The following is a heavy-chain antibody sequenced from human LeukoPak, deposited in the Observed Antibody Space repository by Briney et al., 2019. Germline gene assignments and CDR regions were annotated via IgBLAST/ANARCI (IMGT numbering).Heavy chain of an antibody. V-gene: IGHV3-53*01. CDR1: GFTVSNSF. J-gene: IGHJ4*02. Sequence: GGSLRLSCAASGFTVSNSFMSWIRQAPGKGLEWVSVIYSDGTSYYADSVKARFSISRDNSKNSLYLQMNSLRVEDTAMYYCTKTGGPWDWDQGTLVTVSS. CDR2: IYSDGTS. D-gene: IGHD7-27*01. CDR3: TKTGGPWD.